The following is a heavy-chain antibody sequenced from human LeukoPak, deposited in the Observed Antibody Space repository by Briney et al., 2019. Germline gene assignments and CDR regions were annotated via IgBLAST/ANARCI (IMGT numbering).Heavy chain of an antibody. CDR2: VYRSGTT. CDR1: SLTIGYP. CDR3: ARDKSLFYVDSSGYFQARDFDY. J-gene: IGHJ4*02. Sequence: SETLSLTCTASSLTIGYPGGWIRQSPGKGLEWIGSVYRSGTTYYSPSLTTRVDISIDTSKKQFSLKLSSVTAADTAVYYCARDKSLFYVDSSGYFQARDFDYWGQGILVTVSS. V-gene: IGHV4-38-2*02. D-gene: IGHD3-22*01.